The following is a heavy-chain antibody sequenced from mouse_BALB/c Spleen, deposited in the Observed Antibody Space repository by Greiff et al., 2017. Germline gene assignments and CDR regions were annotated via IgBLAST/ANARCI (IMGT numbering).Heavy chain of an antibody. CDR1: GFTFSDYY. Sequence: EVKVEESGGGLVKPGGSLKLSCAASGFTFSDYYMYWVRQTPEKRLEWVATISDGGSYTYYPDSVKGRFTISRDNAKNNLYLQMSSLKSEDTAMYYCARTGAMDYWGQGTSVTVSS. J-gene: IGHJ4*01. V-gene: IGHV5-4*02. CDR2: ISDGGSYT. CDR3: ARTGAMDY. D-gene: IGHD4-1*01.